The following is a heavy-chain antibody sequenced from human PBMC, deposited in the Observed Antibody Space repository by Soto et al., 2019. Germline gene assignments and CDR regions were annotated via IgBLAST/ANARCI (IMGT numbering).Heavy chain of an antibody. Sequence: QITLKESGPTLVKPTQTLTLTCTFSGFSLSTSGVGVGWIRQPPGKALEWLALIYWNDDKRYSPSLKSRLTITKDTSKNQVVLTMTNMDPVDTATYYCAHRNWRAAAGYGVYFDYWGQGTLVTVSS. CDR1: GFSLSTSGVG. CDR3: AHRNWRAAAGYGVYFDY. J-gene: IGHJ4*02. D-gene: IGHD6-13*01. V-gene: IGHV2-5*01. CDR2: IYWNDDK.